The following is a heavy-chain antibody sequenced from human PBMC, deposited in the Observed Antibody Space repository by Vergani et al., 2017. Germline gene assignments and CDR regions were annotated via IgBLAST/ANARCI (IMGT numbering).Heavy chain of an antibody. CDR2: INPNSGGT. Sequence: QVQLVQSGAEVKKPGASVKVSCKASGYTFTGYYMHWVRQAPGQGLEWMGWINPNSGGTNYAQKFQGRVTMTTDTSTSTAYMELRSLRSDDTAVYYCARAGYYDSRGNNYFDYWGQGTLVTVSS. CDR1: GYTFTGYY. V-gene: IGHV1-2*02. CDR3: ARAGYYDSRGNNYFDY. J-gene: IGHJ4*02. D-gene: IGHD3-22*01.